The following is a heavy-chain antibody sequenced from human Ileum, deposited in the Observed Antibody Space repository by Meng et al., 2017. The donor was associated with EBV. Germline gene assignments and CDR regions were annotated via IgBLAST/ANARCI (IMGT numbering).Heavy chain of an antibody. CDR2: IYYSGST. CDR3: ARRYYGVPFDN. Sequence: QLELYELGPGQVKPSGTLSLTWACAGESLSSSNHGWGWIRPPPGKGLELVGTIYYSGSTFYNPSLMSRVNIFLDTSKNQFSLKVISVPAADTAVYYCARRYYGVPFDNWGQGTLVTVSS. J-gene: IGHJ4*02. V-gene: IGHV4-39*01. D-gene: IGHD3-3*01. CDR1: GESLSSSNHG.